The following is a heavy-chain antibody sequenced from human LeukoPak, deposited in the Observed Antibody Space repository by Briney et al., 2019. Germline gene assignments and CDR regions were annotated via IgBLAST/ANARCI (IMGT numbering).Heavy chain of an antibody. J-gene: IGHJ5*02. CDR1: GFTFSKYG. Sequence: GGSLRLSCAASGFTFSKYGMHWVRQAPGKGLEWVAFIRHDGSDKYYIDSVKDRFIISRDNAKNSLYLQMNSLRAEDTAVYYCAKDLRGSSGHSFLSWGQGSLVTVSS. V-gene: IGHV3-30*02. CDR2: IRHDGSDK. CDR3: AKDLRGSSGHSFLS. D-gene: IGHD3-22*01.